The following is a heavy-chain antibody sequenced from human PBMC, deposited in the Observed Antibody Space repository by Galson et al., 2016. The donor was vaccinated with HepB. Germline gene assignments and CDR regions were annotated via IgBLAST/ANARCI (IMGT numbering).Heavy chain of an antibody. Sequence: PALVKPTQTPTLTCTFSGFSLSTNGVGVGWLRQPPGKALEWLALIYWDDDKRYRPSLKSRLTITKDTSENQVVLRMTNMDPVDTATYYCAHRRSSGWYEFDYWGQGALVTVSS. V-gene: IGHV2-5*02. CDR1: GFSLSTNGVG. J-gene: IGHJ4*02. D-gene: IGHD6-19*01. CDR2: IYWDDDK. CDR3: AHRRSSGWYEFDY.